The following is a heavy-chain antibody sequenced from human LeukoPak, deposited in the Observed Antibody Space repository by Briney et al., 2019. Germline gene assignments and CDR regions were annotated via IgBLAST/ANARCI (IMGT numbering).Heavy chain of an antibody. J-gene: IGHJ1*01. CDR2: ISYDGSNR. Sequence: GGSLRLSCAASGFTFRNYAMHWVRQAPGKGLEWVAVISYDGSNRYYADSVKGRFTISRDNSKNTLYLQMNSLRAEDTAVYYCARDREASYYYDSSGSPLAGQWGQGSLVTVSS. D-gene: IGHD3-22*01. CDR3: ARDREASYYYDSSGSPLAGQ. V-gene: IGHV3-30*04. CDR1: GFTFRNYA.